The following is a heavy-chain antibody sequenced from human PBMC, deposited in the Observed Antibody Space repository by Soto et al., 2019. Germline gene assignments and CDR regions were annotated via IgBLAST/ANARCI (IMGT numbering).Heavy chain of an antibody. J-gene: IGHJ4*02. Sequence: QLQLQESGPGLVKPSETLSLTCTVSGGSISSSSYYWGWIRQPPGKGLEWIGSIYYSGSTYYNPSLKSRVTISVDTSKNQFSLKLSSVTAADTAVYYCARHNGVGANLNYFDYWGQGTLVTVSS. V-gene: IGHV4-39*01. CDR1: GGSISSSSYY. D-gene: IGHD1-26*01. CDR2: IYYSGST. CDR3: ARHNGVGANLNYFDY.